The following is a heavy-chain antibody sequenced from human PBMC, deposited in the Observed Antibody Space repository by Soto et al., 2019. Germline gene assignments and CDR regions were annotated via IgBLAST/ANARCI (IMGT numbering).Heavy chain of an antibody. Sequence: PSETLSLTCTVSGGSISSGGYYWSWIRQHPGKGLEWIGYIYYSGSTYYNPSLKSRVTISVDTSKNQFSLKLSSVTAADTAVYYCARVGHGELLWFGELLSHTPYYMDVWGKGTTVTVSS. CDR1: GGSISSGGYY. CDR2: IYYSGST. D-gene: IGHD3-10*01. CDR3: ARVGHGELLWFGELLSHTPYYMDV. V-gene: IGHV4-31*03. J-gene: IGHJ6*03.